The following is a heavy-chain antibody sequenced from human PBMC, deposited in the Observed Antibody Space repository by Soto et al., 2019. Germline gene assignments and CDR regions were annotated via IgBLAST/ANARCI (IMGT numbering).Heavy chain of an antibody. D-gene: IGHD3-22*01. CDR3: ARGELSYYDSSGYLDY. V-gene: IGHV4-34*01. J-gene: IGHJ4*02. Sequence: ETLCLSCSVYGVSFSGYYWSWIRQPAGKGLEWIGEINHSGSTNYNPSLKSRVTISLDTSKNQFSLKLSSVTAADTAVYYCARGELSYYDSSGYLDYWGQGTMVT. CDR2: INHSGST. CDR1: GVSFSGYY.